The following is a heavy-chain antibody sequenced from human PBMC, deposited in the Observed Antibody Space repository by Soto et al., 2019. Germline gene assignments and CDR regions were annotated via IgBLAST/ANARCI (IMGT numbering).Heavy chain of an antibody. CDR2: ISYDGSNK. CDR1: GFTFSSYA. Sequence: GGSLRLSCAASGFTFSSYAMHWVRQAPGKGLEWVAVISYDGSNKYYADSVKGRFTISRDNSKNTLYLQMNSLRAEDTAVYYCASSEGITIFGVVITSSGIDYWGQGTLVTVSS. CDR3: ASSEGITIFGVVITSSGIDY. D-gene: IGHD3-3*01. J-gene: IGHJ4*02. V-gene: IGHV3-30-3*01.